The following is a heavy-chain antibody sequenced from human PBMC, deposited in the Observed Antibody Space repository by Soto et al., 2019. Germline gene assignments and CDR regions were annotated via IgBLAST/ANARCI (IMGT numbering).Heavy chain of an antibody. Sequence: QVQLQESGPGLVKPSQTLSLTCTVSGGSISSGGYYWSWIRQHPGKGLEWIGYIYYSGSTYYNPSLKSRVTISLDTSENQFSLKLSSVTAANTAVYYCARYTVTTLSPYWYFDLWGRGTLVTVS. D-gene: IGHD4-17*01. CDR3: ARYTVTTLSPYWYFDL. CDR2: IYYSGST. V-gene: IGHV4-31*03. CDR1: GGSISSGGYY. J-gene: IGHJ2*01.